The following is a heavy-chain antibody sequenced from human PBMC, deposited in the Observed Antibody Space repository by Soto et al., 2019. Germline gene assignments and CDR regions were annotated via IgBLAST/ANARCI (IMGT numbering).Heavy chain of an antibody. CDR2: IYYSGST. CDR3: ARDRSGPGGLNWFDP. Sequence: QVQLQESGPGLVKPSETLSLTCTVSGGSISSYYWSWIRQPPGKGLEWIGYIYYSGSTNYNPSLKSRVTISVDTSKNQFSLKLSSVTAADTAVYYCARDRSGPGGLNWFDPWGQGTLVTVSS. J-gene: IGHJ5*02. CDR1: GGSISSYY. D-gene: IGHD3-3*01. V-gene: IGHV4-59*01.